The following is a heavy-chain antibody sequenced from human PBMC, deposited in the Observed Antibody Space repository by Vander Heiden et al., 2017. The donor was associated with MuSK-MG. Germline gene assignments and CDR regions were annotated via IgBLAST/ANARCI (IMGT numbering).Heavy chain of an antibody. J-gene: IGHJ3*02. V-gene: IGHV3-9*01. D-gene: IGHD3-10*01. Sequence: EVELVESGGGLVQLRRSLRLSCVASVFTFDNYAMHWVRQAAGKGLEWVSGISWNSGSIGYADSVKGRFTISRDNAKNSRYLQMNSLRAEDTALYYCAKDMVVERARGDAFDIWGQGTMVTVSS. CDR1: VFTFDNYA. CDR2: ISWNSGSI. CDR3: AKDMVVERARGDAFDI.